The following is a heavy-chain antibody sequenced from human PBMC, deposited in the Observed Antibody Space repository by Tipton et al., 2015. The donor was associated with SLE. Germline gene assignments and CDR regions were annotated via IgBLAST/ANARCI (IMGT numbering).Heavy chain of an antibody. CDR2: AYTGGST. V-gene: IGHV4-61*02. CDR3: ARAEGSWDAFDI. Sequence: LSLTCSVSGASIGFSPYSCSWIRQTAGKRLEWIGRAYTGGSTPKYNPSLKSRVTISVDTSKNQFSLKLSSVTAADTAVYYCARAEGSWDAFDIWGQGTMVTVSS. CDR1: GASIGFSPYS. J-gene: IGHJ3*02. D-gene: IGHD2-15*01.